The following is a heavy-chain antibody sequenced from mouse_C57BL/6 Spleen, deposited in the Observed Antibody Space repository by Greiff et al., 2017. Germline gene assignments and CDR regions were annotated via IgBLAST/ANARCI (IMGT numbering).Heavy chain of an antibody. CDR3: ARPIYYGNYVAMDY. Sequence: EVQLQQSGPELVKPGASVKISCKASGYTFTDYYMNWVKQSHGKSLEWIGDINPNNGGTSYNQKFKGKATLTVDKSSSTAYMELRSLTSEDSAVYYCARPIYYGNYVAMDYWGQGTSVTVSS. V-gene: IGHV1-26*01. CDR1: GYTFTDYY. J-gene: IGHJ4*01. CDR2: INPNNGGT. D-gene: IGHD2-1*01.